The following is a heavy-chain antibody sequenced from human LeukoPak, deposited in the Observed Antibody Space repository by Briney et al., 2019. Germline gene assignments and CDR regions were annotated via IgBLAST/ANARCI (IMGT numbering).Heavy chain of an antibody. V-gene: IGHV4-59*01. CDR1: GGSISSYY. D-gene: IGHD1-1*01. CDR3: ARVGGTYYYYYGMDV. Sequence: SETLSLTCTVSGGSISSYYWSWIRQPPGKGLEWIGYIYDSGSTNYNPSPKSRVTISVDTSKNQFSLKLSSVTAADTAVYYCARVGGTYYYYYGMDVWGQGTTVTVSS. CDR2: IYDSGST. J-gene: IGHJ6*02.